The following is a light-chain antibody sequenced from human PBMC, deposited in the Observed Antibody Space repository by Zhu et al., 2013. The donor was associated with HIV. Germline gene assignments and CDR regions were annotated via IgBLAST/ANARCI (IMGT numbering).Light chain of an antibody. J-gene: IGKJ3*01. Sequence: DIQMTQSPSSLSASVGDRVTITCQASQDISNYLDYFKQKPGKAPKLLIYAASTLHSGVPSRFSGGGSGTEFTLTVSSLQPEDFATYYCQQVNSFPLTFGPGTKVDIK. V-gene: IGKV1-9*01. CDR1: QDISNY. CDR2: AAS. CDR3: QQVNSFPLT.